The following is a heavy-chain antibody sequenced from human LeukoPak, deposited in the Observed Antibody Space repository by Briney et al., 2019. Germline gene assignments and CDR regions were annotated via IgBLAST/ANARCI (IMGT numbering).Heavy chain of an antibody. D-gene: IGHD6-13*01. Sequence: GESLKISCKGSGYSFTSYWIGWVRQMPGKGLEWMGIIYPGDPDTRYSPSFQGQVTISADKSISTAYLQWSSLKASDTAMYYCARRGLYSSSWYVFDYWGQGTLVTVSS. CDR1: GYSFTSYW. CDR3: ARRGLYSSSWYVFDY. V-gene: IGHV5-51*01. CDR2: IYPGDPDT. J-gene: IGHJ4*02.